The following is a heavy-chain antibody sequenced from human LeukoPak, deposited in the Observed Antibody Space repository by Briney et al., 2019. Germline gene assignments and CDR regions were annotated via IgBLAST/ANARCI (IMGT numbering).Heavy chain of an antibody. Sequence: PGGSLRLSCAASGFTFSSYSMDWVRQARGKGLEWVSSISGSSSYIYYADSVKGRFTISRDNAKNSLYLQMNSLRAEDTAVYYCARDPLLSPGVWGQGTTVTVSS. CDR3: ARDPLLSPGV. CDR2: ISGSSSYI. V-gene: IGHV3-21*01. CDR1: GFTFSSYS. J-gene: IGHJ6*02. D-gene: IGHD2-15*01.